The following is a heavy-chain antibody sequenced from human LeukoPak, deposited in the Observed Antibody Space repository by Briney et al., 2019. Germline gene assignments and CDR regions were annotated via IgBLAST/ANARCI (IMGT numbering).Heavy chain of an antibody. Sequence: SETLSLTCAVYGGSFSGYYWSWIRQPPGKGLEWIGYISYSGNTNYNPSLKSRVTISVDTSKNQFSLKLSSVTAAGTAVYYCARGGGYNSPFGYWGQGTLVTVSS. J-gene: IGHJ4*02. CDR3: ARGGGYNSPFGY. CDR1: GGSFSGYY. V-gene: IGHV4-59*01. CDR2: ISYSGNT. D-gene: IGHD5-24*01.